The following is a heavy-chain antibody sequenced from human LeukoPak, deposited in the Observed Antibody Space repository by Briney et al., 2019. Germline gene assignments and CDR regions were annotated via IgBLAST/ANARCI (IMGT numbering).Heavy chain of an antibody. Sequence: GGSLRLSCAASGFTFSSYAMSWVRQAPGKGLEWVSYISSSSSTIYYADSVKGRFTISRDNAKNSLYLQMNSLRAEDTAVYYCARARAVAGDGLDYWGQGTLVTVSS. CDR1: GFTFSSYA. J-gene: IGHJ4*02. CDR2: ISSSSSTI. V-gene: IGHV3-48*04. CDR3: ARARAVAGDGLDY. D-gene: IGHD6-19*01.